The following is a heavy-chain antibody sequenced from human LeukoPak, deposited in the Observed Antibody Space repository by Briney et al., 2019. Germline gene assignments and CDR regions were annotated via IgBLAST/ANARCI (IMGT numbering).Heavy chain of an antibody. V-gene: IGHV3-23*01. J-gene: IGHJ4*02. CDR2: ISSSGGRT. Sequence: PGGTLRLSCAASGFTFSSYGMSWVRQAPGKGLEWVSAISSSGGRTDNADSVKGRFTISRDNSKNTLYLQMNSLRAEDTAVYYCARGRYYGSGSYYQIDYWGQGTLVTVSS. CDR3: ARGRYYGSGSYYQIDY. D-gene: IGHD3-10*01. CDR1: GFTFSSYG.